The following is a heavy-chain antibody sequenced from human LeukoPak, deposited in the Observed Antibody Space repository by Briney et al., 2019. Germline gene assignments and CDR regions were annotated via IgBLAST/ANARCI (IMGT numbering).Heavy chain of an antibody. D-gene: IGHD5-24*01. CDR1: GVSISGTIYY. CDR3: ARHEEEDGYNAKTPDY. V-gene: IGHV4-39*01. Sequence: SETLSLTCDVSGVSISGTIYYWGWIRQPPGMGLECLGSIDYRLPTFYNPLLKSRVTISVDTSKNQISLRLRSVTAADTAVYYCARHEEEDGYNAKTPDYWGQGTLVTVSS. CDR2: IDYRLPT. J-gene: IGHJ4*02.